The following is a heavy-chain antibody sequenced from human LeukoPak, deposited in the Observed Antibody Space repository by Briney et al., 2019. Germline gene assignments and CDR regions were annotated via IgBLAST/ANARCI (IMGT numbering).Heavy chain of an antibody. J-gene: IGHJ5*02. D-gene: IGHD5-18*01. CDR2: ISYDGRNK. V-gene: IGHV3-30*03. CDR3: ASGKYRYGDNWFDP. CDR1: GFTFGSYG. Sequence: GGSLRLSCAASGFTFGSYGMHWVRQAPGKGLEWVAVISYDGRNKYYTDSLKDRFTISRDNTKNTLYLQMSSLRAEDTAVYFCASGKYRYGDNWFDPWGQGTLVTVSS.